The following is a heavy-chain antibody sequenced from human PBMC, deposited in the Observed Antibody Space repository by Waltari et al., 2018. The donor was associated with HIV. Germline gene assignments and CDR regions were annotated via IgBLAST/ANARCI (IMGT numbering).Heavy chain of an antibody. D-gene: IGHD2-15*01. Sequence: EVQLVESGGGLVQPGGSLSLSCAASGFTFSSSWIIFVRQAPGTGLVWVSHIKSDGSTTNYADSVKGRFTISRDNAKNTLYLQMNSLRAEDTATYYCARGFRVACSGGTCYSHYWGQGTLVTVSS. CDR1: GFTFSSSW. CDR2: IKSDGSTT. V-gene: IGHV3-74*01. J-gene: IGHJ4*02. CDR3: ARGFRVACSGGTCYSHY.